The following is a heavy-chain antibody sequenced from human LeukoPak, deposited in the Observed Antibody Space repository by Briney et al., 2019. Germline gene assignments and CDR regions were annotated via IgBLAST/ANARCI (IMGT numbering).Heavy chain of an antibody. CDR2: INDDGKT. V-gene: IGHV3-66*01. D-gene: IGHD2-21*02. CDR3: ATCGGDCDPRETAWVDFLH. CDR1: GLTVSRKF. Sequence: GGSLRLSCAASGLTVSRKFMNWVRQAPGRGLEWVSVINDDGKTFYADSVKDRFTISRDNFKNTLYLQMNSLRAEDTAIYYCATCGGDCDPRETAWVDFLHWGHGTLVTVSS. J-gene: IGHJ1*01.